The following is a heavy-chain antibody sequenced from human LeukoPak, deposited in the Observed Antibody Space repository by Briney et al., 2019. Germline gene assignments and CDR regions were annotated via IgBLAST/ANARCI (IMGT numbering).Heavy chain of an antibody. CDR3: ARDPTSSWAPAFDI. V-gene: IGHV3-13*01. J-gene: IGHJ3*02. D-gene: IGHD3-16*01. Sequence: GGSLRLSCAASGFTFSSYDIHWVRQATGKGVEWVSGMGTAGEIYYPGSVKGRFTISGEKAKNSLYLQMNSLRAGDTAVYYCARDPTSSWAPAFDIWGQGTMVTVSS. CDR1: GFTFSSYD. CDR2: MGTAGEI.